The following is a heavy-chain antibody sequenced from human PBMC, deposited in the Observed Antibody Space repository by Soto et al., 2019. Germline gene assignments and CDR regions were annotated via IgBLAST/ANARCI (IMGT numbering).Heavy chain of an antibody. J-gene: IGHJ6*03. D-gene: IGHD3-10*01. Sequence: EVQLLESGGGLVQPGGSLRLSCAASGFIFSSYAMSWVRQAPGKGLEWVSGISGIGGNTYYADSVKGRFTISRDNSKNPLYRHMNRRRAEDTALYYWANAPPSAGGGVGAKGTTV. CDR2: ISGIGGNT. CDR3: ANAPPSAGGGV. V-gene: IGHV3-23*01. CDR1: GFIFSSYA.